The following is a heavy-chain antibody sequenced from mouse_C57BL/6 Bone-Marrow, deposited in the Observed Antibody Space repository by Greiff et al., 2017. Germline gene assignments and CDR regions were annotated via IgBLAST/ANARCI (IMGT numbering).Heavy chain of an antibody. Sequence: QVQLQQPGAELVRPGTSVKLSCKASGYTFTSYWMHWVKQRPGQGLEWIGVIDPSDSYTNYNQKFKGKATLTVDTSSSTAYMQLSSLTSEDSAVYYCTRSGYDVDYWGQGTTLTVSS. CDR1: GYTFTSYW. D-gene: IGHD2-2*01. CDR2: IDPSDSYT. J-gene: IGHJ2*01. V-gene: IGHV1-59*01. CDR3: TRSGYDVDY.